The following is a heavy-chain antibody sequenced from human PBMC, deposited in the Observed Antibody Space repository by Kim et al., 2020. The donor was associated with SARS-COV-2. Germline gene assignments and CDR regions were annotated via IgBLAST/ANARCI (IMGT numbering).Heavy chain of an antibody. Sequence: GGSLRLSCAASGFTFSSYSMNWVRQAPGKGLEWVSSISSSSSYIYYADSVKGRFTISRDNAKNSLYLQMNSLRAEDTAVYYCARLSLELGGGSDYWGQGTLVTVSS. CDR1: GFTFSSYS. J-gene: IGHJ4*02. D-gene: IGHD3-16*01. V-gene: IGHV3-21*01. CDR2: ISSSSSYI. CDR3: ARLSLELGGGSDY.